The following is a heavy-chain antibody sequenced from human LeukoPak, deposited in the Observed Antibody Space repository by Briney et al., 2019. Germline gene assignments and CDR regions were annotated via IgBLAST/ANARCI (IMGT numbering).Heavy chain of an antibody. Sequence: LVKVSCKASGGTFSSYTISWVRQAPGQGLEWMGRIIPILGIANYAQKFQGRVTITADKSTSTAYMELSSLRSEDTAVYYCARDYRVSSIVVVPAASYNWFDPWGQGTLVTVSS. CDR1: GGTFSSYT. CDR3: ARDYRVSSIVVVPAASYNWFDP. J-gene: IGHJ5*02. V-gene: IGHV1-69*04. D-gene: IGHD2-2*01. CDR2: IIPILGIA.